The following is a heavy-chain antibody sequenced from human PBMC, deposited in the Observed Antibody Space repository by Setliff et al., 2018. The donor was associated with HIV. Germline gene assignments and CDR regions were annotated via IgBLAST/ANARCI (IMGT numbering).Heavy chain of an antibody. J-gene: IGHJ4*02. V-gene: IGHV2-5*01. D-gene: IGHD5-12*01. CDR1: GFSLSNARMG. CDR3: ATRIRDGHRGYGYFDF. CDR2: IYWNDDK. Sequence: SGPTLVNPTETLTLTCTVSGFSLSNARMGVSWIRQPPGKALEWLALIYWNDDKSYSPSLKSRLTLTKDTSKNQVVLTMTNMDPVDTATFYCATRIRDGHRGYGYFDFWGQGTLVTVSS.